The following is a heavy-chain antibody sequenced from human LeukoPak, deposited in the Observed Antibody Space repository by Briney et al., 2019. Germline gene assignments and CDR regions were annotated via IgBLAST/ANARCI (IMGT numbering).Heavy chain of an antibody. CDR1: GYTFTNYG. CDR3: ARRMNSGSYYPSYYFDY. D-gene: IGHD3-10*01. Sequence: ASVKVSCTASGYTFTNYGFSWVRQAPGQGLEWMGWITTYNGDTNYAQKLQGRVTMTTDTSTSTAYMELRSLGSDDRAVYYCARRMNSGSYYPSYYFDYWGQGTLVTVSS. CDR2: ITTYNGDT. V-gene: IGHV1-18*01. J-gene: IGHJ4*02.